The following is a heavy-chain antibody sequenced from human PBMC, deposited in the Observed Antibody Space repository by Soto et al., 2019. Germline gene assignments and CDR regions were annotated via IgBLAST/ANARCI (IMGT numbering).Heavy chain of an antibody. V-gene: IGHV3-23*01. CDR1: GFTFSSYA. J-gene: IGHJ6*02. CDR3: AKSSSRAHYYAMDV. CDR2: ASASGGGT. D-gene: IGHD2-2*01. Sequence: EVQLLESGGGLVQPGGSLRLSCAASGFTFSSYAMNWVRQAPGKGLEWVAGASASGGGTSYADSVKGRFTISRDNSKDTLYLQMNSLRAEDTAVYYCAKSSSRAHYYAMDVWGQGTTVTVFS.